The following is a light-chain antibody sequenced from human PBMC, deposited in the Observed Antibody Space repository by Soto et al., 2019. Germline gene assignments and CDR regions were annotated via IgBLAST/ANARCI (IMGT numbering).Light chain of an antibody. Sequence: EIVLTQSPGTLSLSPGERATLSCMASQSVSSSYLAWYQQKTGLAPRLLIYGASSRATGIPARFSGSGSGTEVSLTISSLQSEEFAGYYCQQYIDWPPTFGQGTKVDI. CDR1: QSVSSSY. CDR3: QQYIDWPPT. CDR2: GAS. V-gene: IGKV3D-15*01. J-gene: IGKJ1*01.